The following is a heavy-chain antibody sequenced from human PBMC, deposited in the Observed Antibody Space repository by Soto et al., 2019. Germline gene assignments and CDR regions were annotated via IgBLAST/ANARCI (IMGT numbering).Heavy chain of an antibody. Sequence: QVQLVQSGAEVKKPGASVKVSCKASGYTFTSYGISWVRQAPGQGLEWMGWISAYNGNTKYAQKLQGRVTMTTDTSTSTACMERRSHRSDDTAVYYGAGDSPPVDYWGQGTLVTVSS. V-gene: IGHV1-18*01. CDR3: AGDSPPVDY. CDR2: ISAYNGNT. CDR1: GYTFTSYG. J-gene: IGHJ4*02.